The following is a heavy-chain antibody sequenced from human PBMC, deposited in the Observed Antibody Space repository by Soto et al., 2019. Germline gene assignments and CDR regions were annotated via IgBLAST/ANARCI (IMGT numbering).Heavy chain of an antibody. V-gene: IGHV3-7*01. CDR2: INQDGSER. D-gene: IGHD3-16*01. CDR1: GFTFSTYW. CDR3: VCGGNFFVY. Sequence: EVQLVESGGGLVQPGGSLRLPCAASGFTFSTYWMTWVRQPPGKGLEWVASINQDGSERYYVDSVRGRFTISRDNAKNSLYLQLKSRRAEDTAVYYCVCGGNFFVYWGQGTLVTVS. J-gene: IGHJ4*02.